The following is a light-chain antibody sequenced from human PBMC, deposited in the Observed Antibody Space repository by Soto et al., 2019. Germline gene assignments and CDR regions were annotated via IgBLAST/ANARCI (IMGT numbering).Light chain of an antibody. V-gene: IGKV3-11*01. CDR3: QQRIDRPEWK. CDR2: DAS. CDR1: QSIGLA. J-gene: IGKJ1*01. Sequence: EIVLTQSPATLSLSPGERATLSCRASQSIGLAIAWYQHKPGQAPRLLIFDASQRATGIPARFRGSGSGTDFTLSISSLEPEDFAVYYCQQRIDRPEWKFGKGTKVDIK.